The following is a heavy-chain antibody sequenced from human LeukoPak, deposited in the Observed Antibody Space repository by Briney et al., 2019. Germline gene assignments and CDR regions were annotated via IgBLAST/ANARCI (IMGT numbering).Heavy chain of an antibody. J-gene: IGHJ4*02. CDR2: ISGSGGST. CDR1: GFSFSNYG. V-gene: IGHV3-23*01. Sequence: PGGSLRLSCAASGFSFSNYGMSWVRQAPGKGLEWVSAISGSGGSTYYADSVKGRFTISRDNSKNTLYLQMNSLRAEDTAVYYCAKDQGDSSGYYYPNHYTYYWGQGTLVTVSS. CDR3: AKDQGDSSGYYYPNHYTYY. D-gene: IGHD3-22*01.